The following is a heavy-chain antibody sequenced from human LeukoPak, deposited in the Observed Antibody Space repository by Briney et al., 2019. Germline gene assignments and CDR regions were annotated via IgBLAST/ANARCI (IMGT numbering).Heavy chain of an antibody. D-gene: IGHD1-7*01. J-gene: IGHJ4*02. CDR3: AKDYGMGTYFGN. CDR1: GFSFSTYA. V-gene: IGHV3-30*18. Sequence: GGSLRLSCAASGFSFSTYAMHWVRQAPGKGLEWVAFISYEGSNKYYTDSVKGRFTVSRDNSKNTLYLQMNTLSAEDTAVYRCAKDYGMGTYFGNWGQGALVAVSS. CDR2: ISYEGSNK.